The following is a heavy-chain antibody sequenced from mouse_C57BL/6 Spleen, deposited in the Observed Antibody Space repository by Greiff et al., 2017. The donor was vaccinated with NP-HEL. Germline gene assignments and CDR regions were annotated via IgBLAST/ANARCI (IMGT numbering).Heavy chain of an antibody. CDR1: GFTFTDYY. Sequence: EVKLMESGGGLVQPGGSLSLSCAASGFTFTDYYMSWVRQPPGKALEWLGFIRNKANGYTTEYSASVKGRFTISRDNSQSILYLQMNALRAEDSATYYCARSLITPYFDVWGTGTTVTSPQ. V-gene: IGHV7-3*01. CDR2: IRNKANGYTT. D-gene: IGHD1-1*01. J-gene: IGHJ1*03. CDR3: ARSLITPYFDV.